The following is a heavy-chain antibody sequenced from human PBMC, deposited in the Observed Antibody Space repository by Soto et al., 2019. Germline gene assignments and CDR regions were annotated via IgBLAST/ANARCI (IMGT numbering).Heavy chain of an antibody. CDR2: ISGSGGST. J-gene: IGHJ4*02. Sequence: VGSLRLSYAASGFTFSSYAMRWVRQAPGKGLEWVSAISGSGGSTYYADSVKGRFTISRDNSKNTLYLQMNSLRAEDTAVYYCAKDVRIAAAGSRYFDYWGQGTLVTVSS. CDR3: AKDVRIAAAGSRYFDY. D-gene: IGHD6-13*01. CDR1: GFTFSSYA. V-gene: IGHV3-23*01.